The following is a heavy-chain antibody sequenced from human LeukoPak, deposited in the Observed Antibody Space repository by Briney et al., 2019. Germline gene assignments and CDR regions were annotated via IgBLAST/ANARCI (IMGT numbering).Heavy chain of an antibody. Sequence: GASVKVSCKASGYTFTSYGITWVRQAPGPGLQWMGWISAYNGNTNYAEKFQGRVTMTTDTSTSTVYMELRSLRSDDTAVYYCARAHSYVGYYYMHVWGKGTTVTVSS. CDR2: ISAYNGNT. D-gene: IGHD5-18*01. CDR3: ARAHSYVGYYYMHV. V-gene: IGHV1-18*01. J-gene: IGHJ6*03. CDR1: GYTFTSYG.